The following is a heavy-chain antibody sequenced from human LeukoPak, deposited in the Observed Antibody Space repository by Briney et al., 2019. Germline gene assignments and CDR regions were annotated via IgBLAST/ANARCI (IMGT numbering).Heavy chain of an antibody. CDR3: ATRYRMTTATPDAFDI. J-gene: IGHJ3*02. Sequence: GESLKISCKGSGYSFTNYWIGWLRQMPGKGLEWMGIIYPGDSDTRYSPSFQGQVTISADKSISTAYLQWSSLKASDTAMYYCATRYRMTTATPDAFDIWGQGTMVTVSS. V-gene: IGHV5-51*01. CDR1: GYSFTNYW. CDR2: IYPGDSDT. D-gene: IGHD4-17*01.